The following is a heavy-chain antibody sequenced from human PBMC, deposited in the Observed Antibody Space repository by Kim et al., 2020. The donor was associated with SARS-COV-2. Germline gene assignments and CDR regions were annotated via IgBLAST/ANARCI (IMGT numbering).Heavy chain of an antibody. J-gene: IGHJ4*02. Sequence: YADSVKGRFTISRDNSKNTLYLQMNSLRAEDTAVYYCARDLLGETQDLDYWGQGTLVTVSS. V-gene: IGHV3-33*01. D-gene: IGHD3-16*01. CDR3: ARDLLGETQDLDY.